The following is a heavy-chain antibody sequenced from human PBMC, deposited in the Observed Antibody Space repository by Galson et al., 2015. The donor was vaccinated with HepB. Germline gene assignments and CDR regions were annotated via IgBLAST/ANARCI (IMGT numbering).Heavy chain of an antibody. CDR1: GFTFSSYD. V-gene: IGHV3-13*01. J-gene: IGHJ6*02. CDR3: ARGSGHVLRYFDWFAYGMDV. CDR2: IGTAGDT. D-gene: IGHD3-9*01. Sequence: SLRLSCAASGFTFSSYDMHWVRHATGKGLEWVSAIGTAGDTYYPGSVKGRFTISRENAKSSLYLQMNSLRAGDTAVYYCARGSGHVLRYFDWFAYGMDVWGQGTTVTVSS.